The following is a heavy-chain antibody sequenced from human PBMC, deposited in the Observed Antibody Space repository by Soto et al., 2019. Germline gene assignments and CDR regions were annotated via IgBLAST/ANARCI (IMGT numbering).Heavy chain of an antibody. V-gene: IGHV3-15*01. CDR2: IKSKTEGETR. CDR3: RWALDCRGPRFIEY. CDR1: GFIFSYAW. J-gene: IGHJ4*02. Sequence: GGSLRLSCAGSGFIFSYAWMSWVRQAPGKGLEWVGRIKSKTEGETRDYAASVTGRFTISRDDSKDTLYLHMSSLTTEDTAIYYCRWALDCRGPRFIEYWGQGSLVIVSS. D-gene: IGHD2-15*01.